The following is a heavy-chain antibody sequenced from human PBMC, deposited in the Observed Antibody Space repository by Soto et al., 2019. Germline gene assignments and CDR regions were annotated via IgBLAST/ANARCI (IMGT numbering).Heavy chain of an antibody. Sequence: EAQLLESGGGLVQPGRSLRLSCAASGFTFSSYAMKWVRQAPGKGLEWVSLIGESGTPTYYADSVKGRFTISRDNFGDTVVLEMDSLRAGGQAVYYCARYIPGVRYYGMDVWGQGTTVTVSS. CDR1: GFTFSSYA. CDR3: ARYIPGVRYYGMDV. J-gene: IGHJ6*02. D-gene: IGHD2-2*01. CDR2: IGESGTPT. V-gene: IGHV3-23*01.